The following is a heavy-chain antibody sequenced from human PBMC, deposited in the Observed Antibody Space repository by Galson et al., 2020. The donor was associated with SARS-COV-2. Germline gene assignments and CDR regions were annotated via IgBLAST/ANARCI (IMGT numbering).Heavy chain of an antibody. J-gene: IGHJ5*02. CDR3: ATGSPAVRYCTNGVCYSNWFVP. CDR1: GYTLTELS. CDR2: FDPEDGET. Sequence: ASVKVSCKVSGYTLTELSMHWVRQAPGKGLEWMGGFDPEDGETIYAQKFQGRVTMTEDTSTDTAYMELSSLRSEDTAVYYCATGSPAVRYCTNGVCYSNWFVPWGQGTLVTVSS. D-gene: IGHD2-8*01. V-gene: IGHV1-24*01.